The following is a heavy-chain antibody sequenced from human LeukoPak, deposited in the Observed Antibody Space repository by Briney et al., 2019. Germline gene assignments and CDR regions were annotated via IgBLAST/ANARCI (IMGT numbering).Heavy chain of an antibody. D-gene: IGHD3-3*01. CDR2: INSDGSST. CDR3: ARDLSPTDDFWSGYPAYYYYGMDV. J-gene: IGHJ6*02. Sequence: GGSLRLSCAASGFTFSSYWMHWVRQAPGKGQVWVSRINSDGSSTSYADSVKGRFTISRDNAKNTLYLQMNSLRAEDTAVYYCARDLSPTDDFWSGYPAYYYYGMDVWGQGTTVTVSS. CDR1: GFTFSSYW. V-gene: IGHV3-74*01.